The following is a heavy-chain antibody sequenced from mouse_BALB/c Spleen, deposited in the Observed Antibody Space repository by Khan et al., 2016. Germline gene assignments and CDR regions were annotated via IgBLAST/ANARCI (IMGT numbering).Heavy chain of an antibody. CDR2: INSNGGHT. CDR3: ARFSGWTYYFDY. V-gene: IGHV5-6-3*01. CDR1: GFTFSNYG. J-gene: IGHJ2*01. Sequence: EVELVESGGGLVQPGGSLKLSCAASGFTFSNYGMSWIRQTPDKRLELVATINSNGGHTYYPDSVKGRFAISRDNAKNTLFLQMNSLKSEDTAMYFCARFSGWTYYFDYWGQGTTLTVSS. D-gene: IGHD1-2*01.